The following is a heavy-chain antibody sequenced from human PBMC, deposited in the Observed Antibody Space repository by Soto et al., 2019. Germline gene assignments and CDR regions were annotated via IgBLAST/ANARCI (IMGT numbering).Heavy chain of an antibody. D-gene: IGHD5-18*01. CDR3: ARGVVDTAMVTISYCDY. J-gene: IGHJ4*02. V-gene: IGHV4-34*01. CDR1: GGSFSGYY. CDR2: INHSGST. Sequence: QVQLQQWGAGLLKPSETLSLTCAVYGGSFSGYYWSWIRQPPGKGLEWIGEINHSGSTNYNPSLKSRVTISVDTSKHQFSLKLSSVTAADTAVYYCARGVVDTAMVTISYCDYWGQGTLVTVSS.